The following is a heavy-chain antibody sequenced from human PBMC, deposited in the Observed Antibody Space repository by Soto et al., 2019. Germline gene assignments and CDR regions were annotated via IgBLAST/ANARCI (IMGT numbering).Heavy chain of an antibody. Sequence: PGGSLRLSCAASGFTVSGIYMSWVRQAPGKGLEWVSLLYSDDSTYYADSVKGRFTISRDNSKNTLFLQMNSLRAEDTAVYYCARPYDSSGYALNYWGQGTLVTVSS. CDR1: GFTVSGIY. CDR3: ARPYDSSGYALNY. J-gene: IGHJ4*02. V-gene: IGHV3-66*04. D-gene: IGHD3-22*01. CDR2: LYSDDST.